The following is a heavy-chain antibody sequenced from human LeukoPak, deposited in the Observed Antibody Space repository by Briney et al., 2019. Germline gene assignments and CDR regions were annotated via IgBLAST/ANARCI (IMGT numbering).Heavy chain of an antibody. CDR2: IVVGSGNT. CDR1: GFTFTSSA. Sequence: GTSVKVSCKASGFTFTSSAMQWVRQARGQRLEWIGWIVVGSGNTDHAQKFQGRLTITRDISTSTAYMELSSLTSDDTAVYYCAAVPNANAWYWDDAFDIWGQGTMVTVSS. J-gene: IGHJ3*02. CDR3: AAVPNANAWYWDDAFDI. D-gene: IGHD2-8*02. V-gene: IGHV1-58*02.